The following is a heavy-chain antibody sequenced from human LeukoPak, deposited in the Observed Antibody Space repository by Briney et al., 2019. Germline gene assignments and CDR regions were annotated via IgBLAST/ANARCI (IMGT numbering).Heavy chain of an antibody. J-gene: IGHJ4*02. D-gene: IGHD3-22*01. Sequence: GGSLRLSCTASGFTFSDYGIHWVRQAPGKGLEWVTFISYDGSNKYYVDSVKGRSTISRDNSKNTLYLQMNSLRAEDTAVYYCAKGAYYYDSSGQYYFDYWGQGTLVTVSS. V-gene: IGHV3-30*18. CDR1: GFTFSDYG. CDR3: AKGAYYYDSSGQYYFDY. CDR2: ISYDGSNK.